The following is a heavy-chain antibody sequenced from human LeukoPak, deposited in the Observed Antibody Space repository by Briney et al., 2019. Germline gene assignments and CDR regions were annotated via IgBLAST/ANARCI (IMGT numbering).Heavy chain of an antibody. CDR3: ARDFGGSYSYDY. CDR1: GYTFTGYY. CDR2: INPNSGGT. V-gene: IGHV1-2*02. D-gene: IGHD1-26*01. J-gene: IGHJ4*02. Sequence: ASVKVSCKASGYTFTGYYMHWVRQAPGQGLEWMGWINPNSGGTNYAQKFQGRVTMTRDTSISTAYMELSRLRSDDTAVYYCARDFGGSYSYDYWGQGTLVTVSS.